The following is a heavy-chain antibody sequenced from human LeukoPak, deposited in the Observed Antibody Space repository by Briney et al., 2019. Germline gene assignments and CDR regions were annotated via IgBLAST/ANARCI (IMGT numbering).Heavy chain of an antibody. CDR1: GVSISSGGYS. D-gene: IGHD3-22*01. CDR3: ASAYYDSSGEGVGAFDI. Sequence: PSETLSLTCAVSGVSISSGGYSWSWIRQHPGKGLEWIGYIYYSGSTYYNPSLKSRVTISVDTSKNQFSLKLSSVTAADTAVYYCASAYYDSSGEGVGAFDIWGQGTMVTVSS. CDR2: IYYSGST. V-gene: IGHV4-31*11. J-gene: IGHJ3*02.